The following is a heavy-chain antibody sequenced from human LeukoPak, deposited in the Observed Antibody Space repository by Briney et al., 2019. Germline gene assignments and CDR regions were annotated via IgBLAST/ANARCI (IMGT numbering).Heavy chain of an antibody. CDR1: GYSISSGYY. CDR2: IYHSGNT. CDR3: VREIGGNDYSGY. V-gene: IGHV4-38-2*02. J-gene: IGHJ4*02. D-gene: IGHD5-12*01. Sequence: PSETLSLTCSVSGYSISSGYYWGWIRQAPGKGLEWIGTIYHSGNTYYTPSLKNRLTISVDTSNNRFSLKLTSVTAADTAVYYCVREIGGNDYSGYWGQGILVIVSS.